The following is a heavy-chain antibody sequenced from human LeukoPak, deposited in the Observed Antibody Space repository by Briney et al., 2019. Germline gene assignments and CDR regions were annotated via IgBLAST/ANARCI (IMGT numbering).Heavy chain of an antibody. Sequence: GRSLRLSCAASGFTFDDYAMHWVRQAPGKGLEWVSGISWNSGSIGYADSVKGRFTISRDNAKNSLYLQMNSLRAEDTALYYCAKDTDAKFLGSCYEAWGQGTLVTVSS. CDR1: GFTFDDYA. V-gene: IGHV3-9*01. CDR3: AKDTDAKFLGSCYEA. CDR2: ISWNSGSI. D-gene: IGHD2-15*01. J-gene: IGHJ4*02.